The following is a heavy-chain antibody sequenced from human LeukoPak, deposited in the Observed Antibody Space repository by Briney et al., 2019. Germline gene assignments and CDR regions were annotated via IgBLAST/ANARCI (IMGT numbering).Heavy chain of an antibody. CDR1: GLPFSSYW. CDR2: IYSGGST. D-gene: IGHD2-2*02. V-gene: IGHV3-53*01. CDR3: ARGYLFYYMDV. Sequence: GGSLRLSCSASGLPFSSYWMSWVRQAPGKGVELVAAIYSGGSTYSADSVKGRFTISRDNSKNTLYLQMNSLRAEDTAVYYCARGYLFYYMDVWGKGTTVTVSS. J-gene: IGHJ6*03.